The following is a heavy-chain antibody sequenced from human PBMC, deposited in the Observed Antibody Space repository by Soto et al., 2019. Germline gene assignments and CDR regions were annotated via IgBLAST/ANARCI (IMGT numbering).Heavy chain of an antibody. D-gene: IGHD3-3*01. J-gene: IGHJ4*02. Sequence: DVRLAESGGGLVQPGGSLRLSCTTSGFSFASFAMTWVRQAPGKGLEWVATISGSDGKTYYADSVKGRLSISRDTSRNTLYIQMTGLSADETAIYYCGKWSYLDYWGQGTRVTVSS. V-gene: IGHV3-23*04. CDR2: ISGSDGKT. CDR3: GKWSYLDY. CDR1: GFSFASFA.